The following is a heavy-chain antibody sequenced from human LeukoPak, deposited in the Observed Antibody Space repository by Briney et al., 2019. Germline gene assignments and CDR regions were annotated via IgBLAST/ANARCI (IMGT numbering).Heavy chain of an antibody. V-gene: IGHV4-38-2*02. CDR3: ARDVLRHSSSSVYFDY. CDR2: IYQSGST. D-gene: IGHD6-6*01. J-gene: IGHJ4*02. Sequence: SETLSLTCTVSGYSISSGYYWGWIRQPPGKGLEWIGSIYQSGSTYYNPSLKSRVTISVDTSKNQFSLKLSSVTAADTAVYYCARDVLRHSSSSVYFDYWGQGTLVTVSS. CDR1: GYSISSGYY.